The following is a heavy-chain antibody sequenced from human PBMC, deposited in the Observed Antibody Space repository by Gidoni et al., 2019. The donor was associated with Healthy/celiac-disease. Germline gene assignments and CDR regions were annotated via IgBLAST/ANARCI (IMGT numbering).Heavy chain of an antibody. CDR2: INHSGST. Sequence: QVQLQQWGAGLLKPSATLSLPCAVYVGSFSGYYCSWIRQPPGKGLEWIGEINHSGSTNYNPSLKSRVTISVDTSKNQFSLKLSSVTAADTAVYYCAQSPLYYYGSGEARYYYYYGMDVWGQGTTVTVSS. J-gene: IGHJ6*02. D-gene: IGHD3-10*01. CDR3: AQSPLYYYGSGEARYYYYYGMDV. V-gene: IGHV4-34*01. CDR1: VGSFSGYY.